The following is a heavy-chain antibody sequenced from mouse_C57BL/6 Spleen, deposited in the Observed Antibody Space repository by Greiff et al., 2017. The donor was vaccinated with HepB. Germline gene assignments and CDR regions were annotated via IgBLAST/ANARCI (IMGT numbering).Heavy chain of an antibody. V-gene: IGHV1-54*01. CDR2: INPGSGGT. CDR1: GYAFTNYL. J-gene: IGHJ1*03. D-gene: IGHD2-5*01. Sequence: VQLQQSGAELVRPGTSVKVSCKASGYAFTNYLIEWVKQRPGQGLELIGVINPGSGGTNYNEKFKGKATLTADKSSSTAYMQLSSLTSEDSAVYFCARGDYSNYGYFDVWGTGTTVTVSS. CDR3: ARGDYSNYGYFDV.